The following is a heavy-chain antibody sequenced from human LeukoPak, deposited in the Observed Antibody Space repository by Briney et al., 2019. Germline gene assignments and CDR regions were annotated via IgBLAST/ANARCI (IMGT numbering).Heavy chain of an antibody. CDR1: GFTFSSYA. CDR3: ARAITMVRGVLDY. CDR2: ISYDGSNK. D-gene: IGHD3-10*01. Sequence: GGSLRLSCAASGFTFSSYAMHWVRQAPGKGLEWVAVISYDGSNKYYADSVKGRFTISRDNSKNTLYLQMNSLRAEDTAVYYCARAITMVRGVLDYWGQGTLVTVSS. J-gene: IGHJ4*02. V-gene: IGHV3-30*04.